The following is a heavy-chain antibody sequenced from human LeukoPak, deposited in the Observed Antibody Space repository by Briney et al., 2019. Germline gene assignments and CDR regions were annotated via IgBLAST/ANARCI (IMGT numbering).Heavy chain of an antibody. CDR1: ARTFSSYA. V-gene: IGHV1-69*01. CDR2: IIPIFGTA. Sequence: SVTVSCKASARTFSSYAISWVRQAPGQGLEWMGGIIPIFGTANYAQKFQGRVTITADESTSTAYMELSSLRSEDTAVYYCASPPIHYYDSSGYPYYFDYWGQGTLVTVSS. D-gene: IGHD3-22*01. J-gene: IGHJ4*02. CDR3: ASPPIHYYDSSGYPYYFDY.